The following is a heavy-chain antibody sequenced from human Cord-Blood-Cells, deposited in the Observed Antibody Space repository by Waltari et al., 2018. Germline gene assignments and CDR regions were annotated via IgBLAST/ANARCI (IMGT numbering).Heavy chain of an antibody. CDR3: ARQGGYYGSGSYYDY. Sequence: QLQLQESGPGLVKPSETLSLTCTVPGGSISSSSYSWGSFRQPPGKGLEWIGSIYYSGSTYYNPSLKSRVTISVDTSKNQFSLKLSSVTAADTAVYYCARQGGYYGSGSYYDYWGQGTLVTVSS. CDR1: GGSISSSSYS. J-gene: IGHJ4*02. CDR2: IYYSGST. D-gene: IGHD3-10*01. V-gene: IGHV4-39*01.